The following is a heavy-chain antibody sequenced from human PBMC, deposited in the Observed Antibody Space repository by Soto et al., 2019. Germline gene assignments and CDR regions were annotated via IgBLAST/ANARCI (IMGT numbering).Heavy chain of an antibody. V-gene: IGHV1-18*01. D-gene: IGHD3-16*01. CDR1: GYDFTTYG. J-gene: IGHJ4*02. CDR2: ISAHNGNT. CDR3: ARGGDGDY. Sequence: QVHLVQSGAEVKNPGASVKVSCKGSGYDFTTYGITWVRQAPGQGLEWMAWISAHNGNTNDAPNLQGRGTVARDTTTSTAYIELGSLRSDDTAVYYCARGGDGDYWGQGALVTVSS.